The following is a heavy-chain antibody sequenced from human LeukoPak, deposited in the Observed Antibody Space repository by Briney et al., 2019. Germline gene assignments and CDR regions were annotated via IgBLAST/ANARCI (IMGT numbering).Heavy chain of an antibody. D-gene: IGHD3-3*01. V-gene: IGHV5-51*01. CDR1: GYTFTTYW. J-gene: IGHJ3*02. CDR2: IYPGDSDT. CDR3: ARQGWSTDFWSGSVFDT. Sequence: GESLKISCKGSGYTFTTYWIGWVRQMPGKGLEWMGIIYPGDSDTRYSPSFQGQVTISADKSISTAYLQWSSLKASDTAMYYCARQGWSTDFWSGSVFDTWGQGTMVTVSS.